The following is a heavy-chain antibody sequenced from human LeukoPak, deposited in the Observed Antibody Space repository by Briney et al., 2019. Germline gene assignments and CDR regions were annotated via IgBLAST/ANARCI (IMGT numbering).Heavy chain of an antibody. CDR1: GFTFSRYW. CDR3: AKDISSDGDYRLFDY. Sequence: GGSLRLSCAASGFTFSRYWMSWVRQAPGKGLEWVANINQDGDDKYYVDSVKGRFTISRDNAKNSLYLQMNSLRAEDTALYYCAKDISSDGDYRLFDYWGQGTLVTVSS. D-gene: IGHD4-17*01. CDR2: INQDGDDK. J-gene: IGHJ4*02. V-gene: IGHV3-7*03.